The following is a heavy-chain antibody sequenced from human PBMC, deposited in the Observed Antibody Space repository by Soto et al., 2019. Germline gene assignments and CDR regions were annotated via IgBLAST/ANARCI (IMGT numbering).Heavy chain of an antibody. D-gene: IGHD6-6*01. V-gene: IGHV5-51*01. CDR2: IYPGDSDT. CDR1: GYSFNIHW. CDR3: ARHTGKQVDGPHDYYYGTDV. J-gene: IGHJ6*02. Sequence: PGESLKISCEASGYSFNIHWIGWVRQKPGKGLEWMGIIYPGDSDTRYSPAFQGQVTISADKSTSTAYLQWRSLKASDTAMYYCARHTGKQVDGPHDYYYGTDVWGQGTPVTVSS.